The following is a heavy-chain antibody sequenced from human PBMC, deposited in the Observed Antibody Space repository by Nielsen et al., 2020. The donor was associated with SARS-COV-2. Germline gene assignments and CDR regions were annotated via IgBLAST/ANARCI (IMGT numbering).Heavy chain of an antibody. CDR3: ARGGYSSSWRFDY. V-gene: IGHV1-69*13. Sequence: SVKVSCKGSGYSFSSYWISWVRQAPGQGLEWMGGIVPFIGTTYYAQKFQGRVTITADESTSTAYLDLSSLRSDDTAFYYCARGGYSSSWRFDYWGQGTLVTVSS. D-gene: IGHD6-13*01. CDR2: IVPFIGTT. J-gene: IGHJ4*02. CDR1: GYSFSSYW.